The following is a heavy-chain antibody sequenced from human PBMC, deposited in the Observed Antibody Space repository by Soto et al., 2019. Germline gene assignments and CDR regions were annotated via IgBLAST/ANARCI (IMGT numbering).Heavy chain of an antibody. CDR3: AKGETCLEWLFPYYYGMDV. CDR1: GFTFDDYA. V-gene: IGHV3-9*01. Sequence: GGSLRLPCAASGFTFDDYAMHWVRQAPGKGLEWDSGISWNSGSIGYADSVKGRFTISRDNAKNSLYLQMNSLRAEDTALYYCAKGETCLEWLFPYYYGMDVWGQGTTVTVSS. CDR2: ISWNSGSI. J-gene: IGHJ6*02. D-gene: IGHD3-3*01.